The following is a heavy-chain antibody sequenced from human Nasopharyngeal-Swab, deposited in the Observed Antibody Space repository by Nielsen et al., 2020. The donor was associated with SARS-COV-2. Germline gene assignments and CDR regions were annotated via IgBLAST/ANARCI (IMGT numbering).Heavy chain of an antibody. Sequence: WIRQPPGKGLEWIGSIYYSGSTYYNPSLKSRVTISVDTSKNQFSLKLSSVTAADTAVYYCASYPLTFGGAWGSDAFDIWGQGTMVTVSS. CDR2: IYYSGST. D-gene: IGHD3-16*01. CDR3: ASYPLTFGGAWGSDAFDI. J-gene: IGHJ3*02. V-gene: IGHV4-39*01.